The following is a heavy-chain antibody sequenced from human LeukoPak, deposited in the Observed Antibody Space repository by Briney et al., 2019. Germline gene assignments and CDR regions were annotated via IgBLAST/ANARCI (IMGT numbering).Heavy chain of an antibody. D-gene: IGHD1-26*01. CDR2: LDPEDGQI. Sequence: GASVKVSCNASGYTFTSYGISWVRQAPGQGLEWMGGLDPEDGQIIYAQQFQGRVTMTEDTSTDTAYMELSSLRSEDTAVYYCATGGVWDLLGYWGQGTLVTVSS. CDR1: GYTFTSYG. J-gene: IGHJ4*02. CDR3: ATGGVWDLLGY. V-gene: IGHV1-24*01.